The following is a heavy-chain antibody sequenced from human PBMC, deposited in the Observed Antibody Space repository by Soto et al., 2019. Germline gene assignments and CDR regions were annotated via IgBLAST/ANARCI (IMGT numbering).Heavy chain of an antibody. CDR3: ARRRDGDISGYPWIDY. Sequence: QVQLVESGGGVVQPGRSLRLSCTASGFTFSTYAMHWVRQAPGKGPEWVAVIWFDGSYKYYADSVKGRFTISRDNSQNTLYLQMNSLRAEDTAVYYCARRRDGDISGYPWIDYWGQGILVTVSS. J-gene: IGHJ4*02. CDR2: IWFDGSYK. D-gene: IGHD3-22*01. V-gene: IGHV3-33*01. CDR1: GFTFSTYA.